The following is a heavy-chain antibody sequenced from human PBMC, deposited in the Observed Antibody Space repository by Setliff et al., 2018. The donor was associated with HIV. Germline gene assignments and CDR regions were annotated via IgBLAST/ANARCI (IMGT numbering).Heavy chain of an antibody. Sequence: SETLSLTCTVSGASIKDSYWSWVRQPPGRGLEWIGNVYHNGKTTYNPALKSRLTISIYTSRNQFSLKVNSVTPADPDLYYCLRDNALNFYGHFRFRWFDPLGQGTLVTVSS. CDR1: GASIKDSY. V-gene: IGHV4-59*01. J-gene: IGHJ5*02. D-gene: IGHD3-10*01. CDR3: LRDNALNFYGHFRFRWFDP. CDR2: VYHNGKT.